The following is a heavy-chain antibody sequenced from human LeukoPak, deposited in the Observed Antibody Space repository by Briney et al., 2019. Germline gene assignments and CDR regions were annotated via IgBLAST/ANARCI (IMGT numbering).Heavy chain of an antibody. Sequence: GASVNVSYKASGYTLTSYGISWVRQAPGQGLEWMGIINPSGGSTSYAQKFQGRVTMTRDTSTSTVYMELSSLRSEDTAVYYCARDGPRIAALGEDFDYWGQGTLVTVSS. CDR1: GYTLTSYG. D-gene: IGHD6-6*01. CDR2: INPSGGST. V-gene: IGHV1-46*01. CDR3: ARDGPRIAALGEDFDY. J-gene: IGHJ4*02.